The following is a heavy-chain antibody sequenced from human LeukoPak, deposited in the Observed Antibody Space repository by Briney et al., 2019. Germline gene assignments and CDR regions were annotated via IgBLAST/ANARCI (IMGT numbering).Heavy chain of an antibody. V-gene: IGHV1-2*06. D-gene: IGHD2-2*02. CDR3: ARKLPYWSSTSCYTLWFDP. CDR2: INPNSGGT. Sequence: ASVKVSCKASGYTFTGYYMHWVRQAPGQGLEWMGRINPNSGGTNYAQKFQGRVTMTRDTSISTAYMELSRLRSDDTAVYYCARKLPYWSSTSCYTLWFDPWGQGTLVTVSS. CDR1: GYTFTGYY. J-gene: IGHJ5*02.